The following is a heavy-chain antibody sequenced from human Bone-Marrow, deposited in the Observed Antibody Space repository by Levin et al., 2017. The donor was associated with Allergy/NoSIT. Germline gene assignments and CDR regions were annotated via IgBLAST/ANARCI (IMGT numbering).Heavy chain of an antibody. Sequence: PSETLSLTCTVSGGSISSYYWSWIRQPPGKGLEWIGYIYYSGSTNYNPSLKSRVTISVDTSKNQFSLKLSSVTAADTAVYYCARVTGAYCGGDCKNWFDPWGQGTLVTVSS. CDR3: ARVTGAYCGGDCKNWFDP. D-gene: IGHD2-21*02. V-gene: IGHV4-59*01. CDR2: IYYSGST. CDR1: GGSISSYY. J-gene: IGHJ5*02.